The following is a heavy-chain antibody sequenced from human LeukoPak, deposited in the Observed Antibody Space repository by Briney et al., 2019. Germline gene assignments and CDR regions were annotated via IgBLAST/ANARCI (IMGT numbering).Heavy chain of an antibody. CDR3: ARDPISH. CDR1: GFTFGSDW. V-gene: IGHV3-7*01. Sequence: GGSLRLSCAASGFTFGSDWMTWVRQAPGKGLEWVANIKQDGSEKYYEDSVKGRFTISRDNAKNSLYLEMNSLRAEDTSVYYCARDPISHWGERTLVTVSS. J-gene: IGHJ4*02. D-gene: IGHD2-2*02. CDR2: IKQDGSEK.